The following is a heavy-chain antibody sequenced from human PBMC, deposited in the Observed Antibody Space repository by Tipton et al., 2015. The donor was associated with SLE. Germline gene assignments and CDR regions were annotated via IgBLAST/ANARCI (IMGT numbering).Heavy chain of an antibody. J-gene: IGHJ6*03. CDR3: ARDLGRSDIDV. V-gene: IGHV4-59*01. CDR1: GGSISSYY. CDR2: IYYSGST. D-gene: IGHD3-10*01. Sequence: TLSLTCTVSGGSISSYYWSWIRQPPGKGLEWIGYIYYSGSTNYNPSLKSRVTISVDTSKNQFSLKLSSVTAAETAVYYCARDLGRSDIDVWGKGTTVTVSS.